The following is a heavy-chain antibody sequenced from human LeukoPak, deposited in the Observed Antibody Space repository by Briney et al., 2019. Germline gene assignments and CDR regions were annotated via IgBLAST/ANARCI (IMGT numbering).Heavy chain of an antibody. CDR3: ARSSRVLLWFGELYDY. D-gene: IGHD3-10*01. V-gene: IGHV4-39*01. J-gene: IGHJ4*02. Sequence: SETLSLTCTVSGGSISSSSYYWGWIRQPPGKGLEWIGSIYYSGSTYYNPSLKSRVTISVDTSKNQFSLKLSSVTAADTAVYYCARSSRVLLWFGELYDYWGQGTLVTVSS. CDR2: IYYSGST. CDR1: GGSISSSSYY.